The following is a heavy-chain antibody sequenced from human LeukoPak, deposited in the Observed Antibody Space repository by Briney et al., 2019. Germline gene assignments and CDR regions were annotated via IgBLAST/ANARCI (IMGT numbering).Heavy chain of an antibody. V-gene: IGHV3-23*01. D-gene: IGHD4-17*01. CDR3: AKLPTVTYPFDY. J-gene: IGHJ4*02. Sequence: GGSLRLSCAASGFTFSSYAMSWVRQAPGKGLEGVSVISGSYSTYYADSVKGRFTISRDNSKNTLYLQMNSLRAEDTAVYYCAKLPTVTYPFDYWGQGTLVTVSS. CDR1: GFTFSSYA. CDR2: ISGSYST.